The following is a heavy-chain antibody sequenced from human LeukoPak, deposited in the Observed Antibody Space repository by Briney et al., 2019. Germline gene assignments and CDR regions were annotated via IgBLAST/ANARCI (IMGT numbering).Heavy chain of an antibody. J-gene: IGHJ4*02. CDR3: TAIRPDY. Sequence: PGGSLRLSCAASGFTFSSSWMHWVRQAPGKGLVWVARIKSDVSSTDYADSVKGRFTISRDDASNILYLQMNSLRAEDTAVYYCTAIRPDYWGQGTVVTVSS. CDR1: GFTFSSSW. D-gene: IGHD2-21*02. CDR2: IKSDVSST. V-gene: IGHV3-74*01.